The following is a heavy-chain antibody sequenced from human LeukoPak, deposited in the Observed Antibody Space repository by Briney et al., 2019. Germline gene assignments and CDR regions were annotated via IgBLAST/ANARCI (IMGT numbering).Heavy chain of an antibody. J-gene: IGHJ5*02. V-gene: IGHV3-30*02. CDR1: GFTFSSYG. D-gene: IGHD6-13*01. Sequence: GGSLRLSCAASGFTFSSYGMHWVRQAPGKGLEWVAFIRYDGSNKYYADSAKGRFTISRDNSKNTLYLQMNSLRAEDTAVYYCANIGGIAAAGTEAWGQGTLVTVSS. CDR2: IRYDGSNK. CDR3: ANIGGIAAAGTEA.